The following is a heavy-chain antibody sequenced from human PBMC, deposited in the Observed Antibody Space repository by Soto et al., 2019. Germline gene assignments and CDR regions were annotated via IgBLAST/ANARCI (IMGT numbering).Heavy chain of an antibody. Sequence: GGSLRLSCAASGFTFSVYAMSWVRQAPGKGLEWVSAISGSGDSTYYTDSVKGRFTISRDNSKNTLYLQMNSLRAEDTAVFYCAKELMSQFFDYWGQGTLVTVSS. CDR1: GFTFSVYA. CDR2: ISGSGDST. CDR3: AKELMSQFFDY. V-gene: IGHV3-23*01. J-gene: IGHJ4*02.